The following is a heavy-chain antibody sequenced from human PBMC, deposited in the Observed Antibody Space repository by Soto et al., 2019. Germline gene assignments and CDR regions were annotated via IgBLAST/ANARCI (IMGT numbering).Heavy chain of an antibody. CDR3: ARVYQWNYDFDY. CDR1: GGSFSGYY. J-gene: IGHJ4*02. D-gene: IGHD1-7*01. V-gene: IGHV4-34*01. Sequence: SETLSLTCAVYGGSFSGYYWSWIRQPPGKGLEWIGEINHSGSTNYNPSPKSRVTISVDTSKNQFSLKLSSVTAADTAVYYCARVYQWNYDFDYWGQGTLVTVSS. CDR2: INHSGST.